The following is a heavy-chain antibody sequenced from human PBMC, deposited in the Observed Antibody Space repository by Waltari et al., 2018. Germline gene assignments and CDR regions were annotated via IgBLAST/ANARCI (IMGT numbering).Heavy chain of an antibody. Sequence: QVQLQESGQGLVKPSGTLSLTCAVSGDSISGNYWWSWVRQSPEQGLEWIGQVHHSGKSHYKPSRQSRVTRSVDKPKNQFSLNLNSVTAADTAVYYCAGDRAIGLFFDYWGRGTLVTVSS. V-gene: IGHV4-4*02. CDR2: VHHSGKS. CDR3: AGDRAIGLFFDY. CDR1: GDSISGNYW. J-gene: IGHJ4*02. D-gene: IGHD2-2*01.